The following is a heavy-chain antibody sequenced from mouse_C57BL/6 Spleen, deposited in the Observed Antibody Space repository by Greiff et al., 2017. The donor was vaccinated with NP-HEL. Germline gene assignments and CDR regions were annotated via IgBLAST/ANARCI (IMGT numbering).Heavy chain of an antibody. Sequence: QLQQPGAELVKPGASVKLSCKASGYTFTSYWMHWVKQRPGRGPEWIGRIDPNSGGTKYNEKFKSKATLTVDKPSSTAYMQLSSLTSEDSAVYYCARSPPYDYDGEFDYWGQGTTLTVSS. J-gene: IGHJ2*01. CDR3: ARSPPYDYDGEFDY. D-gene: IGHD2-4*01. CDR1: GYTFTSYW. V-gene: IGHV1-72*01. CDR2: IDPNSGGT.